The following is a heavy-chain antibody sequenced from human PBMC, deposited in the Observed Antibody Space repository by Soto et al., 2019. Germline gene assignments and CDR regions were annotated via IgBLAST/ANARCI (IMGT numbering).Heavy chain of an antibody. CDR2: INHSGNT. CDR1: GGSFSGNY. J-gene: IGHJ3*02. D-gene: IGHD3-9*01. CDR3: ASLPTGKAVPDDISDAFDI. V-gene: IGHV4-34*01. Sequence: QVQLQQWGPGLLKPSETLSLTCAVYGGSFSGNYWSWIRQPPGKGLEWIGEINHSGNTNYNPSLQSRVTLSLDTSKKQFSLNLSSVSAADTSVYYCASLPTGKAVPDDISDAFDIWGQGTMVTVSS.